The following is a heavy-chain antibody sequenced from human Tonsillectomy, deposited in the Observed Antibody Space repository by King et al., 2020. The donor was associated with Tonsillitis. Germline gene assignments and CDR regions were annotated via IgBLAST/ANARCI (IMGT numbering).Heavy chain of an antibody. D-gene: IGHD2-15*01. Sequence: VQLVESGGDSVQPGGSLRLSCAASGFTFSDYYMDWVRQAPGKGLEWVGRSRNKANSYFTEYAASVKGRFTISRDDSRNSVYLQMNSLRTEDTAVYYCARELRLNYCSGGSCHVAFDIWGQGTVVTVSS. CDR1: GFTFSDYY. CDR2: SRNKANSYFT. J-gene: IGHJ3*02. V-gene: IGHV3-72*01. CDR3: ARELRLNYCSGGSCHVAFDI.